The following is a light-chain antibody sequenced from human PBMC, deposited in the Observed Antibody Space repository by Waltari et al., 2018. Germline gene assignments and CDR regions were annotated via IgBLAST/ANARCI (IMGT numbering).Light chain of an antibody. CDR1: SSDVGSYHL. CDR2: EVS. J-gene: IGLJ1*01. CDR3: CSYAGGSTFYV. Sequence: QSALTQPASVSGSPGQSITISCTGTSSDVGSYHLVPWYQQTPGKAPKPMMYEVSKRPSGVSNRFSGSKSGNTASLTISGLQAEDEADYYCCSYAGGSTFYVFGTETKVTVL. V-gene: IGLV2-23*02.